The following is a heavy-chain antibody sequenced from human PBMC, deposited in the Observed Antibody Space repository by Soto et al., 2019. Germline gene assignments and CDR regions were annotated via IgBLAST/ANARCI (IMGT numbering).Heavy chain of an antibody. J-gene: IGHJ6*02. V-gene: IGHV3-48*02. CDR3: ARDCRQQLAPYYYYYGMDV. D-gene: IGHD6-13*01. CDR2: ISSSSSTI. CDR1: GFTFSSYS. Sequence: GSLRLSCAASGFTFSSYSMNWVRQAPGKGLEWVSYISSSSSTIYYADSVKGRFTISRDNAKNSLYLQMNSLRDEDTAVYYCARDCRQQLAPYYYYYGMDVWGQGTTVTVSS.